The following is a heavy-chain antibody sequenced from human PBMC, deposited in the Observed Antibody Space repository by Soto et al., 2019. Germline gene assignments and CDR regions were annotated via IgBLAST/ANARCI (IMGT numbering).Heavy chain of an antibody. CDR1: GDTFTKYA. CDR2: ISAYKGNT. D-gene: IGHD2-15*01. CDR3: ARAPSVYCSGSGCPTYFDY. J-gene: IGHJ4*02. V-gene: IGHV1-18*01. Sequence: ASVKVSCKASGDTFTKYAFTWVRQTPGQGLEWMGRISAYKGNTNYAQKVQGRVTMTTDTSTSTAYMELRSLTSDDTAVYYCARAPSVYCSGSGCPTYFDYWGQGTLVTVSS.